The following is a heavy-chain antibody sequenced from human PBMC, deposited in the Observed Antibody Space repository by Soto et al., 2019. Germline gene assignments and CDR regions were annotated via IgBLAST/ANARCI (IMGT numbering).Heavy chain of an antibody. CDR3: AKDQLYDSSGYYTNWFDP. D-gene: IGHD3-22*01. Sequence: EVQLLESGGGLVQPGGSLRLSCAASGFTFSSYAMSWVRQAPGKGLEWVSAISGSGGSTYYADSVKGRFTISRDNSKSTLYLQMNSLRAEDTAVYYCAKDQLYDSSGYYTNWFDPWGQGTLVTVSS. V-gene: IGHV3-23*01. CDR1: GFTFSSYA. J-gene: IGHJ5*02. CDR2: ISGSGGST.